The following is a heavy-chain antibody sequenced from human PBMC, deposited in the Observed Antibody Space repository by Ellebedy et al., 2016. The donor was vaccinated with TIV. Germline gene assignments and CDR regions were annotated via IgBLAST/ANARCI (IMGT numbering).Heavy chain of an antibody. V-gene: IGHV4-59*12. CDR2: IYYSGST. CDR1: GGSISSYY. Sequence: GSLRLSCTVSGGSISSYYWSWIRQPPGKGLEWIGYIYYSGSTNYNPSLKSRVTISVDKSKNQFSLRLSSVTAADTAVYFCARGIYGSGSVDYWGQGTLVTVSS. CDR3: ARGIYGSGSVDY. J-gene: IGHJ4*02. D-gene: IGHD3-10*01.